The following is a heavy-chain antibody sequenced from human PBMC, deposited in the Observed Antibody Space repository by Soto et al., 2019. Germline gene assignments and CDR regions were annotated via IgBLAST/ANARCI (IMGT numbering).Heavy chain of an antibody. J-gene: IGHJ3*02. Sequence: LRLSCAASGFTFSSYAMHWVRQAPGKGLEWVAVISYDGSSKYYADSVKGRFTISRDNSKNTLYLQMNSLRAEDTAVYYCARVGPALRAFDIWGQGXMVTV. CDR3: ARVGPALRAFDI. CDR2: ISYDGSSK. CDR1: GFTFSSYA. V-gene: IGHV3-30-3*01.